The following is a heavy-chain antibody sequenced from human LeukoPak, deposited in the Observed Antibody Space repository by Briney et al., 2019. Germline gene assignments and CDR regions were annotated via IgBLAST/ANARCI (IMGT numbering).Heavy chain of an antibody. CDR1: GGSFSGYY. Sequence: SETLSLTCAVYGGSFSGYYWSWIRQPPGKELEWIGEINHSGSTNYNPSLKSRVTISVDTSKNQFSLKLSSVTAADTAVYYCARHAPRLVDYWGQGTLVTVSS. V-gene: IGHV4-34*01. J-gene: IGHJ4*02. D-gene: IGHD2-8*01. CDR2: INHSGST. CDR3: ARHAPRLVDY.